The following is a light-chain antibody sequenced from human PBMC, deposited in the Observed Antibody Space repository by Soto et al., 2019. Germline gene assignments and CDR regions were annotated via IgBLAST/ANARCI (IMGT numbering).Light chain of an antibody. CDR3: QQYGSSPLT. Sequence: EIVLTQSPGTLSLSPGERATLSCRASQSVSSSYIVWHQQKPGQAPRLLIYDASSRATGIPDRFSGSGSGTHFTLTISRLEPDDLAVYYCQQYGSSPLTFGGGTKVEIK. CDR1: QSVSSSY. CDR2: DAS. V-gene: IGKV3-20*01. J-gene: IGKJ4*01.